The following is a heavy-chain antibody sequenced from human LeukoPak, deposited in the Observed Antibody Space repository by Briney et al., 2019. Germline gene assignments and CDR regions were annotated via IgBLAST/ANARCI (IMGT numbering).Heavy chain of an antibody. J-gene: IGHJ4*02. CDR2: ITSKPESYAT. Sequence: GGSLKLSCAASGFSFGDSHIHWVRQASGKGLEWVGRITSKPESYATSYAASVKGRFTISRDDSKNTAYLQMNSLKTEDTAVYYCTPGMGDYWGQGTLVTVSS. V-gene: IGHV3-73*01. CDR3: TPGMGDY. D-gene: IGHD3-16*01. CDR1: GFSFGDSH.